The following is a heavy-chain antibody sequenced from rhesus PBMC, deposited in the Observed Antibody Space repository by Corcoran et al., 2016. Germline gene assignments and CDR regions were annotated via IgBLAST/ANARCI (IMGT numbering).Heavy chain of an antibody. CDR2: IYGSGGNT. Sequence: QVQLQESGPGLVKPSETLSLTCAVSGGSISSNYCSWIRKPPGKGRELIGRIYGSGGNTDYNPSLKSRVTMSTDTSKNQFSLKLSSVTAADTAVYYCARNLQGGLDSWGQGVVVTVSS. V-gene: IGHV4-160*01. J-gene: IGHJ6*01. D-gene: IGHD2-27*01. CDR3: ARNLQGGLDS. CDR1: GGSISSNY.